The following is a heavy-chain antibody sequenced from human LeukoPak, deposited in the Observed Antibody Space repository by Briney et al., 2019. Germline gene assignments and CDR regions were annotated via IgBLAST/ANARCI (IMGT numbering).Heavy chain of an antibody. V-gene: IGHV1-2*02. D-gene: IGHD3-10*01. Sequence: ASVKVSCKASGYTFTGYYMHWVRQAPGQGLEWMGWINPNSGGTNYAQKFQGRVTMTRDTSISTAYMELYRLRSDDTAMYYCARDYYGSGSYYTVGYWGQGTLVTVCS. CDR3: ARDYYGSGSYYTVGY. J-gene: IGHJ4*02. CDR1: GYTFTGYY. CDR2: INPNSGGT.